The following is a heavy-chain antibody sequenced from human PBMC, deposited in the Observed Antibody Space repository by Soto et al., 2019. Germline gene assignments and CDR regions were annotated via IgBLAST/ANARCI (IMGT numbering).Heavy chain of an antibody. CDR3: ARDSGSYYDAFDI. J-gene: IGHJ3*02. D-gene: IGHD1-26*01. V-gene: IGHV3-30*04. CDR1: GFTFSSYA. Sequence: GGSLRLSCAASGFTFSSYAMHWVRQAPGKGLEWVAVISYDGSNKYYADSVKGRFTISRDNSKNTLYLQMNSLRAEDTAVYYFARDSGSYYDAFDIWGQGTMVTVSS. CDR2: ISYDGSNK.